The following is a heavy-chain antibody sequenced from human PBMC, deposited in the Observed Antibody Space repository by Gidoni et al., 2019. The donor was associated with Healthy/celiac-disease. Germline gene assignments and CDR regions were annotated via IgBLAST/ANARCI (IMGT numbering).Heavy chain of an antibody. CDR1: GGTFSSYA. D-gene: IGHD2-2*02. V-gene: IGHV1-69*06. CDR2: IIPIFGTA. CDR3: ARDQGCSSTSCYTSSYYYYYMDV. J-gene: IGHJ6*03. Sequence: QVQLVQSGAEVKKPGSSVKVSCKASGGTFSSYAISWVRQAPGQGLEWMGGIIPIFGTANYAQKFQGRVTITADKSTSTAYMELSSLRSEDTAVYYCARDQGCSSTSCYTSSYYYYYMDVWGKGTTVTVSS.